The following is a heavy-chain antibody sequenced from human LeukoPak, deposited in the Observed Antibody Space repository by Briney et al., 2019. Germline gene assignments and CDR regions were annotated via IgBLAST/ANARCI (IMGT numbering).Heavy chain of an antibody. CDR1: GYTFTVKF. CDR2: IEPNSGGA. Sequence: ASVKVSCKTSGYTFTVKFLHWLRQAPGQGLEWMGGIEPNSGGAVYGQNFRGRVTVTRGTSVSTASMELSRLRSDDTAVYYCAIENYYDSSGYSKAFDYWGQGTLVTVSS. J-gene: IGHJ4*02. CDR3: AIENYYDSSGYSKAFDY. V-gene: IGHV1-2*02. D-gene: IGHD3-22*01.